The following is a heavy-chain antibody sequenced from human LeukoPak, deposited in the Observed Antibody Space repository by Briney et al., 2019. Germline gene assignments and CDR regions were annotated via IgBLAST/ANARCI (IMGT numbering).Heavy chain of an antibody. CDR2: INPNSGGT. CDR3: ARSRTTVNTGWFDP. D-gene: IGHD4-11*01. Sequence: ASVKVSCKASGYTFTGYYMHWVRQAPGQGLEWMGWINPNSGGTNYAQKFQGRVTMTRDTSISTAYMELSRLRSDDTAVYYCARSRTTVNTGWFDPWGQGTLVTVSS. V-gene: IGHV1-2*02. CDR1: GYTFTGYY. J-gene: IGHJ5*02.